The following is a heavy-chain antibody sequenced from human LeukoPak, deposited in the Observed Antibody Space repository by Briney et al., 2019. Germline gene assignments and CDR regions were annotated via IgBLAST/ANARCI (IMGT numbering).Heavy chain of an antibody. CDR2: IYYSGST. CDR1: GGSISSHY. CDR3: ARGIPGIGYYMDV. J-gene: IGHJ6*03. Sequence: PSGTLSLTCTVSGGSISSHYWSWIRQPPGKGLEWIGYIYYSGSTNYNPSLKSRVTISVDTSKNQFSLKLGSVTAADTAVYYCARGIPGIGYYMDVWGKGTTVTVSS. V-gene: IGHV4-59*11. D-gene: IGHD1-26*01.